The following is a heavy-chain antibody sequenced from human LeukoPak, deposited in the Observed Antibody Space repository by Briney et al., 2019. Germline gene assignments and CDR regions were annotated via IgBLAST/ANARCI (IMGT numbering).Heavy chain of an antibody. J-gene: IGHJ4*02. V-gene: IGHV4-59*08. D-gene: IGHD3-10*01. CDR1: GGPISPYY. CDR2: IYYSGST. CDR3: ARHGGGGESFPRVFDY. Sequence: SETLSLTCTVSGGPISPYYLSWIRQPPGKGLEWIGDIYYSGSTNYNPSLNSRVTISVDTSKNQFSLKLSSMPAADTAVYYCARHGGGGESFPRVFDYWGRGNLVTVSS.